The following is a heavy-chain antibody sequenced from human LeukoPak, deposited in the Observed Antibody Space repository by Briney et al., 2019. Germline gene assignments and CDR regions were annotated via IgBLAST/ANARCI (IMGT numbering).Heavy chain of an antibody. Sequence: SETLSLTCTVSGGSISTYYWNWIRRPPGKGLEWIGYIYYNGNTNYSPSLKSRVTMSVDTSKNLFSLKVSSVTAADTAVYYCARGRSNYYGMDVWGQGTTVTVSS. V-gene: IGHV4-59*01. CDR1: GGSISTYY. J-gene: IGHJ6*02. CDR2: IYYNGNT. CDR3: ARGRSNYYGMDV. D-gene: IGHD1-26*01.